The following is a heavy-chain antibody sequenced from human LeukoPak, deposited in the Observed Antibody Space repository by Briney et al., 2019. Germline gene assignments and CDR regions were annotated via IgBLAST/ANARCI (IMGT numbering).Heavy chain of an antibody. J-gene: IGHJ4*02. CDR1: GFTFSSYW. Sequence: GGSLRLSCAASGFTFSSYWMSWVRQAPGKGLEWVANIKQDGSEKYYVDSVKGRFTISRDNSKNTLYLQMNSLRAEDTAVYYCAKFHRGGDKRIAVPWYYFDYWGQGTLVTVSS. V-gene: IGHV3-7*03. CDR3: AKFHRGGDKRIAVPWYYFDY. D-gene: IGHD2-15*01. CDR2: IKQDGSEK.